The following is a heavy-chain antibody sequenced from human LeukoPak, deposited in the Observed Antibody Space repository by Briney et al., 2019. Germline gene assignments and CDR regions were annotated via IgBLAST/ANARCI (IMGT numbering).Heavy chain of an antibody. CDR3: ARAQGSATISGAIDY. CDR1: GGTFSSYA. J-gene: IGHJ4*02. V-gene: IGHV1-69*13. CDR2: IIPIFGTA. Sequence: ASVTVSCKASGGTFSSYAISWVRQAPGQGLEWMGGIIPIFGTANYAQKFQGRVTITADESTSTAYMELSSLRSEDTAVYYCARAQGSATISGAIDYWGQGTLVTVSS. D-gene: IGHD5-12*01.